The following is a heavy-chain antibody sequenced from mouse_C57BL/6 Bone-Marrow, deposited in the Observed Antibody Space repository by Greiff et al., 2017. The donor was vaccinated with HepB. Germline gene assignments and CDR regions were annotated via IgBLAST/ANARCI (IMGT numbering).Heavy chain of an antibody. CDR2: SRNKANDYKT. J-gene: IGHJ4*01. V-gene: IGHV7-1*01. CDR3: ARDAGYYGSSYGDAMDY. Sequence: EVNVVESGGGLVQSGRSLRLSCATSGFTFSDFYMEWVRQAPGKGLEWIAASRNKANDYKTEYSASVKGRFIVSRDTSQSILYLQMNALRAEDTAIYYCARDAGYYGSSYGDAMDYWGQGTSVTVSS. CDR1: GFTFSDFY. D-gene: IGHD1-1*01.